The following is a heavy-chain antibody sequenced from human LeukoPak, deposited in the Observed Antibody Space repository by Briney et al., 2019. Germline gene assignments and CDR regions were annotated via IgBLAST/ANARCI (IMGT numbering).Heavy chain of an antibody. D-gene: IGHD2-2*01. CDR1: GGSISSGGYN. CDR3: ARVRHCSSTSCPYYFDY. J-gene: IGHJ4*02. CDR2: IYYSGST. Sequence: SQTLSLTCTVSGGSISSGGYNWSWIRQHPGKGLEWIGYIYYSGSTYYNPSLKSRVTISVDTSKNQFSLKLSSVTAADTAVYYCARVRHCSSTSCPYYFDYWGQGTLVTVSS. V-gene: IGHV4-31*03.